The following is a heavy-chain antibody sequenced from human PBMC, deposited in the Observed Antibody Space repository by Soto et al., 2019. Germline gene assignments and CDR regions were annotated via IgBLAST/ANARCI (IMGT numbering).Heavy chain of an antibody. CDR2: ISYDGTKK. D-gene: IGHD3-9*01. J-gene: IGHJ4*02. CDR1: RYTLTELS. V-gene: IGHV3-30-3*01. CDR3: ARVSETYSDAWFFDC. Sequence: SCKVSRYTLTELSMHWVRQAPGKGLEWVAVISYDGTKKYYADSVGGRFTISRDSSKNTLYLEMNSLRGDDTALYYCARVSETYSDAWFFDCWGQGTLVTVSS.